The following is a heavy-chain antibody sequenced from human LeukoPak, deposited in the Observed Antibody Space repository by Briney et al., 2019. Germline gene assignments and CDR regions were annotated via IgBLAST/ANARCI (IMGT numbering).Heavy chain of an antibody. J-gene: IGHJ6*03. D-gene: IGHD6-13*01. CDR3: ARKAYSSSWFYYYYYMDV. V-gene: IGHV3-7*01. Sequence: GGSLRLSCAASGFTFSSYWMSWVRQAPGKGLEWVANIEQDGSEKYYVDSVKGRFTISRDNAKNSLYLQMNSLRAEDTAVYYCARKAYSSSWFYYYYYMDVWGKGTTVTVSS. CDR1: GFTFSSYW. CDR2: IEQDGSEK.